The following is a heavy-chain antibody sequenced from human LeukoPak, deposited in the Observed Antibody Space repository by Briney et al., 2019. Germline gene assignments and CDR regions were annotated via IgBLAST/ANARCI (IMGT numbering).Heavy chain of an antibody. CDR1: GFTFSSYG. V-gene: IGHV3-48*02. CDR3: AREVDGGLDP. CDR2: ISSTSGTI. J-gene: IGHJ5*02. Sequence: GGSLRLSCAASGFTFSSYGMDWVRQAPGQGLEWVSYISSTSGTIYYADSVKGRFTISRDNAKTSLYLQMDSLRDEDTAVYYCAREVDGGLDPWGQGTLVTVSS. D-gene: IGHD3-16*01.